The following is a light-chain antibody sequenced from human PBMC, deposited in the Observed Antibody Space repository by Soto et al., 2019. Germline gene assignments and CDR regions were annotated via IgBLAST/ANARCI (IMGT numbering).Light chain of an antibody. V-gene: IGKV1-9*01. CDR2: DAS. Sequence: DVQLTQSPSFMSASVGDRVSITCRASQGISTFLACYQQHPGTAPKRLIYDASNLQSGVPSRFSGSGSGTEFTLTISSLQPEDFATYYCQQVNNYPLTFGEGTKVEIK. J-gene: IGKJ4*01. CDR1: QGISTF. CDR3: QQVNNYPLT.